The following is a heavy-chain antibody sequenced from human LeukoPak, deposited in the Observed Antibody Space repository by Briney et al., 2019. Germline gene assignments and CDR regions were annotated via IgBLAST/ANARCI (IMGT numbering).Heavy chain of an antibody. D-gene: IGHD2-21*02. J-gene: IGHJ6*02. Sequence: PSETLSLTCTVSGGSVSSGSYYWSWLPQPPGKGLEGMGYIYYSGSTNNNPSLKSRVTISVDTSKNQFSLKLSSVTAADTAVYYCARDVHGGDHKANYGMDVWGQGTTVTVSS. CDR1: GGSVSSGSYY. V-gene: IGHV4-61*01. CDR3: ARDVHGGDHKANYGMDV. CDR2: IYYSGST.